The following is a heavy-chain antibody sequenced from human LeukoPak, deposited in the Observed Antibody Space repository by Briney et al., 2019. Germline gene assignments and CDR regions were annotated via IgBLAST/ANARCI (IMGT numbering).Heavy chain of an antibody. CDR2: IYHSGST. J-gene: IGHJ4*02. CDR3: ARYGSGTYRGTFDY. D-gene: IGHD3-10*01. CDR1: GYSISSGYY. Sequence: SETLSLTCTVSGYSISSGYYWGWIRQPPGKGLEWIGSIYHSGSTYYNPSLKNRVTISVDTSQNQFSLRLTSVTAADTAVYYCARYGSGTYRGTFDYWGQGTLVTVSS. V-gene: IGHV4-38-2*02.